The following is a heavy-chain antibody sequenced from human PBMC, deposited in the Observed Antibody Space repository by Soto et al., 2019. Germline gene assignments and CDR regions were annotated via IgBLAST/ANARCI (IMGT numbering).Heavy chain of an antibody. Sequence: GWINAGNGNTKYSQNFQGRVTMTRNTSISTAYMELSSLRSEDTAVYYCAKELHDSSGSPMYYFDSWGPGTLVTVSS. V-gene: IGHV1-3*01. D-gene: IGHD3-22*01. CDR2: INAGNGNT. CDR3: AKELHDSSGSPMYYFDS. J-gene: IGHJ4*02.